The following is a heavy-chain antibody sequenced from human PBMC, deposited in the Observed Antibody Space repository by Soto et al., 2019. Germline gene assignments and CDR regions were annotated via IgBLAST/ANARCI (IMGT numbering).Heavy chain of an antibody. J-gene: IGHJ4*02. CDR3: ARSYQVLRYFDWLLPNFDY. D-gene: IGHD3-9*01. CDR1: GFTFSSYS. V-gene: IGHV3-21*01. Sequence: AGGSLRLSCAASGFTFSSYSMNWVRQAPGKGLEWVSSISSSSSYIYYADSVKGRFTISRDNAKNSLYLQMNSLRAEDTAVYYCARSYQVLRYFDWLLPNFDYWGQGTLVTVSS. CDR2: ISSSSSYI.